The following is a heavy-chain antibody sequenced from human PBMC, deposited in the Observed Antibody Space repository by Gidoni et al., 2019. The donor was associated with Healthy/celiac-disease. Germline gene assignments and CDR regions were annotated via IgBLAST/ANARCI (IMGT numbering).Heavy chain of an antibody. J-gene: IGHJ4*02. CDR1: GFTFSSYA. CDR2: ISGSGGST. V-gene: IGHV3-23*01. CDR3: ARAGILEYDSSGYHDYYFDY. D-gene: IGHD3-22*01. Sequence: EVQLLESGGGLVQPGGSLRLSCAASGFTFSSYAMSWVRQAPGKGLEWVSAISGSGGSTYYADSVKGRFTISRDNSKNTLYLQMNSLRAEDTAVYYCARAGILEYDSSGYHDYYFDYWGQGTLVTVSS.